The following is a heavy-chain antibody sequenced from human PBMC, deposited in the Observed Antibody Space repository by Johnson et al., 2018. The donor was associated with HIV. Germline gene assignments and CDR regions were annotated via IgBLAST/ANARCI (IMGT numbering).Heavy chain of an antibody. CDR3: AKVLYESSGYYFDAFDI. CDR2: ISYDGSNK. Sequence: QVQLVESGGGVVQPGRSLRLSCVGSGFTLSSYGMHWVRQAPGKGLEWVAVISYDGSNKYYADSVKGRFTICRDNSKNTLYLQMSSLTAEDTAEYYCAKVLYESSGYYFDAFDIWGQGTTVTVSS. V-gene: IGHV3-30*18. D-gene: IGHD3-22*01. CDR1: GFTLSSYG. J-gene: IGHJ3*02.